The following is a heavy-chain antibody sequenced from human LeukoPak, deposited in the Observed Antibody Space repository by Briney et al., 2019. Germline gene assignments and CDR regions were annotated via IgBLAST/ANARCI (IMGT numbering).Heavy chain of an antibody. CDR2: IYYSGST. J-gene: IGHJ4*02. CDR3: ARQSEVLRYFDWLLGMFDY. Sequence: SETLSLTCTVSGGSISSYYWSWIRQPPGKGLEWIGSIYYSGSTYYNPSLKSRVTISVDTSKNQFSLKLSSVTAADTAVYYCARQSEVLRYFDWLLGMFDYWGRGTLVTVSS. D-gene: IGHD3-9*01. CDR1: GGSISSYY. V-gene: IGHV4-59*05.